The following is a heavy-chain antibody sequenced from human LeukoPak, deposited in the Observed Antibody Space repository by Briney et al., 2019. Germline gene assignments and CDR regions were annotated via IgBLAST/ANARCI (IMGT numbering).Heavy chain of an antibody. CDR1: GGSFSGYY. CDR2: INHSGST. CDR3: ARGPDYYGSGSYM. J-gene: IGHJ4*02. D-gene: IGHD3-10*01. V-gene: IGHV4-34*01. Sequence: SETLSLTCAVYGGSFSGYYWSWIRQPPGKGLEWIGEINHSGSTNYNPSLKSRVTISVDTSKNQFSLKLSSVTAADTAVYYCARGPDYYGSGSYMWGQGTLATVSS.